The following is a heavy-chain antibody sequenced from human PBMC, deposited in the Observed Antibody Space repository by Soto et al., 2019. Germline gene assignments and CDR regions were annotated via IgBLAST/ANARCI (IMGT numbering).Heavy chain of an antibody. J-gene: IGHJ6*02. CDR2: ISYDGRNK. V-gene: IGHV3-30*18. CDR3: VKDGSSGWPYYYGLDV. CDR1: GFTFSSYG. Sequence: QVQLVESGGGGVQPGRSLRLSCAASGFTFSSYGMHWVRQAPGKGLEWVAVISYDGRNKYYADSVKGRFTISRDNSKNTLYLQMSILRAEDTAVYYCVKDGSSGWPYYYGLDVWGQGTTVTVSS. D-gene: IGHD6-19*01.